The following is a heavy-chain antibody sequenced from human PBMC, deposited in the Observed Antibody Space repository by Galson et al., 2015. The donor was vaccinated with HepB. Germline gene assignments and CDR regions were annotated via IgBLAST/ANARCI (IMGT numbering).Heavy chain of an antibody. CDR3: ARGSYCSGGSCYWGDY. CDR1: GFTFSSYG. Sequence: SLRLSCAASGFTFSSYGMHWVRQAPGKGLEWVAVIWYDGSNKYYADSVKGRFTISRDNSKNTLYLQMNSLRAEDTAVYYCARGSYCSGGSCYWGDYWGQGTLVTVSS. J-gene: IGHJ4*02. V-gene: IGHV3-33*01. D-gene: IGHD2-15*01. CDR2: IWYDGSNK.